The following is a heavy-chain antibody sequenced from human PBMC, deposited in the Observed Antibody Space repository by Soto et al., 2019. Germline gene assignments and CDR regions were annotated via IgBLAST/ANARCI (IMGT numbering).Heavy chain of an antibody. CDR3: ARDDDYEANGLDY. CDR2: IVNDGSYR. J-gene: IGHJ4*02. V-gene: IGHV3-33*01. D-gene: IGHD4-17*01. Sequence: LRLSCVASGFTFSRYGMHWVRQAPGEGLEWMAVIVNDGSYRDYADSVKGRFTISRDNSKNTLYLQMNTLGVEDTAIYYCARDDDYEANGLDYWGQGTLVTVSS. CDR1: GFTFSRYG.